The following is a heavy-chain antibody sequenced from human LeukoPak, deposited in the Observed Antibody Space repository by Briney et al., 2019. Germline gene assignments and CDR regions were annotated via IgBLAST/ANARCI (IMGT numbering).Heavy chain of an antibody. J-gene: IGHJ4*02. V-gene: IGHV1-3*03. CDR1: GYTFTSYA. CDR3: ARGPYGSGSYYMGGPGFDY. Sequence: ASVKVSCKASGYTFTSYAMHWVRQAPGQTLEWMGWINAGNGNTKYSQEFQGRVTITRDTSASTAYMELSSLRSEDMAVYYCARGPYGSGSYYMGGPGFDYWGQGTLVTVSS. CDR2: INAGNGNT. D-gene: IGHD3-10*01.